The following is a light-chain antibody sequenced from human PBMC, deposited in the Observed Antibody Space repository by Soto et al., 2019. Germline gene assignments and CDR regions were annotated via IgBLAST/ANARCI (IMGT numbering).Light chain of an antibody. CDR1: TSDVGAYNY. CDR2: DVT. J-gene: IGLJ1*01. Sequence: QSVLTQPASVSGSPGQSITISGTGTTSDVGAYNYVSWYQQYPGKAPKYIIYDVTNRPSGVSYRFSGSKSGNTASLTISGLQAEDEADYYCISYTTSSTLYVFGTGTKLTV. V-gene: IGLV2-14*03. CDR3: ISYTTSSTLYV.